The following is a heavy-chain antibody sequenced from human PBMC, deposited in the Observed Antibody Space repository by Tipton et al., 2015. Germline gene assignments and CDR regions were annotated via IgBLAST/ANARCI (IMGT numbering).Heavy chain of an antibody. CDR1: SGSIISSSYS. D-gene: IGHD3-16*01. Sequence: TLSLTCTVSSGSIISSSYSWGWIRQPPGKGLEWIGSIYYSGTTYYNPSLKSRVTISVDTSKNQFFLNLSSVTAADTAVYYCARIRGRYVMDYWGQGTPATVSS. CDR2: IYYSGTT. CDR3: ARIRGRYVMDY. J-gene: IGHJ4*02. V-gene: IGHV4-39*07.